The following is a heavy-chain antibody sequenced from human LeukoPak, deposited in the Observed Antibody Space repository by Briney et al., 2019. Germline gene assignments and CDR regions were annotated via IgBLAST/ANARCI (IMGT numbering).Heavy chain of an antibody. CDR1: GYTFTSYY. CDR3: ARDDILTGGFDY. Sequence: GASVKVSCKASGYTFTSYYMHWVRQAPGQGLEWTGIINPSGGSTSYAQKFQGRVTMTRDTSTSTVYMELSSLRSEDTAVYYCARDDILTGGFDYWGQGTLVTVSS. CDR2: INPSGGST. J-gene: IGHJ4*02. V-gene: IGHV1-46*01. D-gene: IGHD3-9*01.